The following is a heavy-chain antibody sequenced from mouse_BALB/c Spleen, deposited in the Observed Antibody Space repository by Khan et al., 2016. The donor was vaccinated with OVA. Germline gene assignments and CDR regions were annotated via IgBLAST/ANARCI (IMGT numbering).Heavy chain of an antibody. CDR3: ARSTYRYAFAY. CDR1: GDSISSGY. Sequence: VQLKESGPSLVQPSQTLSLTCSVTGDSISSGYWSWIRKFPGNKLEYMGYMISSGYTYYNPSLKSRISITRHTSTNQYYLQLNSVTTEDTATYYCARSTYRYAFAYWGQGTLVTVSA. J-gene: IGHJ3*01. CDR2: MISSGYT. D-gene: IGHD2-14*01. V-gene: IGHV3-8*02.